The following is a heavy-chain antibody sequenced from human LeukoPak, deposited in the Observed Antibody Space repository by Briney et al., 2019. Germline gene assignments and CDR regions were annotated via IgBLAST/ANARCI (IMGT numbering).Heavy chain of an antibody. V-gene: IGHV5-51*01. CDR2: IYPGDSDT. J-gene: IGHJ4*02. Sequence: GESLKISCKGSGYSFTSYWIGWVCQMPGKGLEWMGIIYPGDSDTRYSPSFQGQVTISADKSISTAYLQWSSLKASDTAMYYCARSPNYYDSSGPVDYWGQGTLVTVSS. D-gene: IGHD3-22*01. CDR1: GYSFTSYW. CDR3: ARSPNYYDSSGPVDY.